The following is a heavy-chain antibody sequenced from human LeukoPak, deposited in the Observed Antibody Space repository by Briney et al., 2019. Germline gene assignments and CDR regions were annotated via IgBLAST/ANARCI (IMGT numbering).Heavy chain of an antibody. Sequence: GSLRLSCAASGFTFSSFGMHWVRQAPGKGLEWVSTIGFDGTSEHYADSVKGRFTISRDDSKNTLYLQMNSLRAEDTAVYYCARDYPGTTNYFDYWGQGTLVTVSS. CDR3: ARDYPGTTNYFDY. D-gene: IGHD1-7*01. J-gene: IGHJ4*02. V-gene: IGHV3-33*01. CDR1: GFTFSSFG. CDR2: IGFDGTSE.